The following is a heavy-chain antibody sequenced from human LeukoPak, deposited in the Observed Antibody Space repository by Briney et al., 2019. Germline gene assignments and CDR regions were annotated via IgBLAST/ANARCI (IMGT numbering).Heavy chain of an antibody. Sequence: PGGSLRLSCAASGFTFSSYAMHWVRQAPGKGLEWVAVISYDGSNKYYADSVKGRFTISRDNSKNTLYLQMNSLRAEDPAVYYSARSAEFDYWGQGTLVTVCS. J-gene: IGHJ4*02. V-gene: IGHV3-30-3*01. CDR2: ISYDGSNK. CDR1: GFTFSSYA. CDR3: ARSAEFDY.